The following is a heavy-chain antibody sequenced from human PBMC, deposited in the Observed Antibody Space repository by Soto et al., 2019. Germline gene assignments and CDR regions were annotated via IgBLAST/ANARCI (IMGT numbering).Heavy chain of an antibody. V-gene: IGHV1-24*01. CDR2: FDPEDGET. Sequence: SVQVTCKVSGYTLTELSMHWVRQAHGKGLEWMGGFDPEDGETIYAQRFQGRVTMTEDTSPDTAYMELSSLRSEDTAVYYCATAIPRITIFGVVKGKLLRFGMDVWGQGTTVTV. J-gene: IGHJ6*02. CDR3: ATAIPRITIFGVVKGKLLRFGMDV. D-gene: IGHD3-3*01. CDR1: GYTLTELS.